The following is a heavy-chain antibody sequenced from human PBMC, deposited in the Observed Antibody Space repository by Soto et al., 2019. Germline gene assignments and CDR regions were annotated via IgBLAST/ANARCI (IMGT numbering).Heavy chain of an antibody. Sequence: QLQLQESGSGLVKPSQTLSLTCAVSGGSISSGGYSWSWIRQPPGKGLEWIGYIYHNGNTYYNPSPKGRVAISVDRSQNQFSLKLSSGTAADPGVFFCAKVTDGRGQGTTVTVPS. J-gene: IGHJ6*01. CDR1: GGSISSGGYS. CDR3: AKVTDG. CDR2: IYHNGNT. V-gene: IGHV4-30-2*01.